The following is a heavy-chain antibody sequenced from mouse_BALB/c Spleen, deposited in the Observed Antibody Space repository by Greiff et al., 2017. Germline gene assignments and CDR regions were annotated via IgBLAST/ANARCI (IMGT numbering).Heavy chain of an antibody. D-gene: IGHD2-4*01. CDR3: ARGGYDYDYFDY. CDR2: ISSGGSYT. CDR1: GFTFSSYA. V-gene: IGHV5-9-4*01. J-gene: IGHJ2*01. Sequence: EVNVVESGGGLVKPGGSLKLSCAASGFTFSSYAMSWVRQSPEKRLEWVAEISSGGSYTYYPDTVTGRFTISRDNAKNTLYLEMSSLRSEDTAMYYCARGGYDYDYFDYWGQGTTLTVSS.